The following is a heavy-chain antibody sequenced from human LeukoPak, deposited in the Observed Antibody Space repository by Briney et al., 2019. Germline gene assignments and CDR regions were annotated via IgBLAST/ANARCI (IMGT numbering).Heavy chain of an antibody. Sequence: SETLSLTCTVSGGSISSSGYFWGWIRQPPGKGLAWIGSIHYSGSTYYNPSLKSRLSISVDTSKNQFSLRLSSVTAADTAVYYCARQRDYYDSSGYDYFDYWGQGTLVTVSS. D-gene: IGHD3-22*01. J-gene: IGHJ4*02. CDR3: ARQRDYYDSSGYDYFDY. CDR1: GGSISSSGYF. CDR2: IHYSGST. V-gene: IGHV4-39*01.